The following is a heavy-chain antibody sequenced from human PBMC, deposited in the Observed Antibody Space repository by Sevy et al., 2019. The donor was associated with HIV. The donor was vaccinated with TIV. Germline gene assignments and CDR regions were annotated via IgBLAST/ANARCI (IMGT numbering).Heavy chain of an antibody. Sequence: GGSLRLSCAASGFTFSDYYMSWIRQAPGKGLEWVSYISSSGSTIYYANSVKGRFTISRDNAKNSLYLQMNSLRAEDTAVYYCARDVISCSGGSCYSFDYWGQGTLVTVSS. V-gene: IGHV3-11*04. D-gene: IGHD2-15*01. CDR3: ARDVISCSGGSCYSFDY. CDR1: GFTFSDYY. J-gene: IGHJ4*02. CDR2: ISSSGSTI.